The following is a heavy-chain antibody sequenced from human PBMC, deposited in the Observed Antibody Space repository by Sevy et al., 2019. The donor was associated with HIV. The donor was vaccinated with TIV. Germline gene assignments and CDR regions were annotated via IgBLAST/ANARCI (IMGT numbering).Heavy chain of an antibody. CDR3: TTYRYTAMVTLDY. CDR2: IKRKTNGGTT. J-gene: IGHJ4*02. CDR1: GFTFSNAW. D-gene: IGHD5-18*01. Sequence: GGSLRLSCAASGFTFSNAWMNWVRQAPGKGLEWVGRIKRKTNGGTTNYVAPVKGRITMSTDDSKKTLYLEMNSRKTEEIAVYYCTTYRYTAMVTLDYWGQGTLVTVSS. V-gene: IGHV3-15*07.